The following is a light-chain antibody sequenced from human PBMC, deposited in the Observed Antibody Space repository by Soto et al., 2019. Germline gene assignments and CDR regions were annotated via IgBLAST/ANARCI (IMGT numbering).Light chain of an antibody. Sequence: QSALTQPASVSGYPGQSITISCTGTSSDVGGYNYVSWYQQHPGKAPKLMIYDVSNRPSGVSNRFSGSKSGNTASLTISGLQAEDKADYYCSSYTSSSTYVFGTGTKLTVL. CDR3: SSYTSSSTYV. V-gene: IGLV2-14*01. J-gene: IGLJ1*01. CDR2: DVS. CDR1: SSDVGGYNY.